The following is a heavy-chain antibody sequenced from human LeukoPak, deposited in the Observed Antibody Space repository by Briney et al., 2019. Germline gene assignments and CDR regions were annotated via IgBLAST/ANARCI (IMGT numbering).Heavy chain of an antibody. Sequence: PGGSLRLSCAASGFTFSSYWMLWVRHAPGKGLVWVSHINGDGSSTTYADSVKGRSTISRDNAKNTLYLQMNGLRAEDTAVYYCARDYSYGLDQWGQGTLVTVSS. CDR1: GFTFSSYW. J-gene: IGHJ4*02. D-gene: IGHD5-18*01. V-gene: IGHV3-74*01. CDR2: INGDGSST. CDR3: ARDYSYGLDQ.